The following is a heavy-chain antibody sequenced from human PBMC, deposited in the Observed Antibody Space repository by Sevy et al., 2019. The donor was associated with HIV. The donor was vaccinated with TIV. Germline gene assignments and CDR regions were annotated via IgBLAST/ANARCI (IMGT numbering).Heavy chain of an antibody. Sequence: GESLRLSCEASGFTVSGNYMAWVRLAPGKGLEWVSLIDSGGSTYYADYVKGRFTISRDNAKNTLYLQMNPLRAEDTAVYFCARDRYYDASGYYYYYFGMDVWGQGTTVTVSS. CDR2: IDSGGST. CDR1: GFTVSGNY. CDR3: ARDRYYDASGYYYYYFGMDV. D-gene: IGHD3-22*01. J-gene: IGHJ6*02. V-gene: IGHV3-66*01.